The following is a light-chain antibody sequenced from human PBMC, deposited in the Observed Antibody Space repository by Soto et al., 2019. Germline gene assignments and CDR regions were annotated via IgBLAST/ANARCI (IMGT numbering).Light chain of an antibody. CDR2: AAS. Sequence: DIQMTQSPSSLSASVGDRVTITCRASQSISSYLNWYQQKPGKAPKLLTYAASSLQSGVPSRFSGSGSGTDFTLTISSLQPEDFATYYCQQSYRTPKWTFGQGTKVEIK. J-gene: IGKJ1*01. CDR3: QQSYRTPKWT. V-gene: IGKV1-39*01. CDR1: QSISSY.